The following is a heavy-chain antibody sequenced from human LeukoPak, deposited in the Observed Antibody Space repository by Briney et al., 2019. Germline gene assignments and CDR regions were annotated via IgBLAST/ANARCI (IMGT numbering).Heavy chain of an antibody. Sequence: SVKVSCKASGGTFSSYAISWVRQAPGQGLEWMGGIIPIFGTANYAQKFQGRVTITADESTSAAYMELSSLRSEDTAVYYCARGYDFWSGYYSWFDPWGQGTLVTVSS. J-gene: IGHJ5*02. D-gene: IGHD3-3*01. CDR2: IIPIFGTA. CDR1: GGTFSSYA. V-gene: IGHV1-69*13. CDR3: ARGYDFWSGYYSWFDP.